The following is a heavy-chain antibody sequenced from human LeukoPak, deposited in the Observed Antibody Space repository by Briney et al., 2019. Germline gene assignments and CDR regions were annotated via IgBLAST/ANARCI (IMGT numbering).Heavy chain of an antibody. CDR3: ASLRKVGATPRDAFDI. CDR1: GGTFSGYA. J-gene: IGHJ3*02. Sequence: SVKVSCKASGGTFSGYAISWVRQAPGQGLEWMGGIIPIFGTANYAQKFQGRVTITTDESTSTAYMELSSLRSEDTAVYYCASLRKVGATPRDAFDIWGQGTMVTVSS. CDR2: IIPIFGTA. D-gene: IGHD1-26*01. V-gene: IGHV1-69*05.